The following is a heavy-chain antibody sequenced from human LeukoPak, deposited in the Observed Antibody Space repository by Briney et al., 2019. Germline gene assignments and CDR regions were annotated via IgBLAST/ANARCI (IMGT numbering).Heavy chain of an antibody. CDR1: GGSISSYY. CDR3: ARGRLRYGMDV. CDR2: IYYSGST. D-gene: IGHD3-16*01. J-gene: IGHJ6*02. Sequence: SETLSLTCTVSGGSISSYYWSWIRQPPGKGLEWIGYIYYSGSTNYTPSLKSRITISVDTSKNQFSLKLSSVTAADTAVYYCARGRLRYGMDVWGQGTTVTVSS. V-gene: IGHV4-59*12.